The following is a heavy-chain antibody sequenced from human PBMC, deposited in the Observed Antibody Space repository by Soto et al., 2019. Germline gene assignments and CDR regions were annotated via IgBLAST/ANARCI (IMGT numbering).Heavy chain of an antibody. CDR2: ISGSGGST. V-gene: IGHV3-23*01. D-gene: IGHD2-15*01. Sequence: GGSLRLSCAASGFTFSSYAMSWVRQAPGKGLEWVSAISGSGGSTYYADSVKGRFTISRDNSKNTLYLQMNSLRAEDTAVYYCAKDEARVCSGGSCRLDAFDIWGQGTMVTVSS. CDR1: GFTFSSYA. CDR3: AKDEARVCSGGSCRLDAFDI. J-gene: IGHJ3*02.